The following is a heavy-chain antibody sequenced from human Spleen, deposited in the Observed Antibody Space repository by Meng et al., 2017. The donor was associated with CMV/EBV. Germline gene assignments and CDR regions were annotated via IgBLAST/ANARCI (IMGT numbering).Heavy chain of an antibody. Sequence: GSLRLSCAVYGGSFSGYYWSWIRQPPGKGLEWIGEINHSGSTNYNPSLKSRVTISVDTSKNQFSLKLSSVTAADTAVYYCARHVYSSLAYFDYWGQGTLVTVSS. CDR1: GGSFSGYY. V-gene: IGHV4-34*01. CDR3: ARHVYSSLAYFDY. CDR2: INHSGST. J-gene: IGHJ4*02. D-gene: IGHD6-13*01.